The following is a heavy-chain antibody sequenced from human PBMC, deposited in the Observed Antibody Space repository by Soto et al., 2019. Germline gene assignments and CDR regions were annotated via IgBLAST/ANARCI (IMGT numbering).Heavy chain of an antibody. D-gene: IGHD4-17*01. CDR3: ARSGTTPIYYYYGMDV. V-gene: IGHV5-10-1*01. CDR2: IDPSDSYT. CDR1: GYSFTSYW. Sequence: GESLKISCKGSGYSFTSYWISWVRQMPGKGLEWMGRIDPSDSYTNYSPSSQGHVTVSADKSISTAYLQWSSLKASDTAMYYCARSGTTPIYYYYGMDVWGQGTTVTVSS. J-gene: IGHJ6*02.